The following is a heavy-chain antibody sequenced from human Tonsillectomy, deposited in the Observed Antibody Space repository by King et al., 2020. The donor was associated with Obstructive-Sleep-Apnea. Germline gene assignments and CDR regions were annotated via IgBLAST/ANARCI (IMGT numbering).Heavy chain of an antibody. D-gene: IGHD2-8*01. J-gene: IGHJ4*02. CDR2: IYDSGKT. Sequence: QLQESGPGQVKPSETLSLTCSVSGGSITRAGNNCNWIRQRPGKGLEGIGYIYDSGKTYYNPSLKSRVIIAVETSKNQFSLKLTSVAAADTAFYYCSRELMQPSYRMDHWGQGTLVTVSS. V-gene: IGHV4-31*03. CDR1: GGSITRAGNN. CDR3: SRELMQPSYRMDH.